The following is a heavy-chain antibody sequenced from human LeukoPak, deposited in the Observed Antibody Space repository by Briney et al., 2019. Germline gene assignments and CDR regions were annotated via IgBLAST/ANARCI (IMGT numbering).Heavy chain of an antibody. CDR3: ARHFRRSHSYFNEAFDI. J-gene: IGHJ3*02. Sequence: SETLSLTCTVSGGSISSYYWSWIRQPPGQGLEWIGYISHSGGTNYNPSLMSRGTISVDTSKNQFSLRLSSVTAADTAVYYCARHFRRSHSYFNEAFDIWGQATLVTVSS. CDR2: ISHSGGT. D-gene: IGHD3-10*01. V-gene: IGHV4-59*08. CDR1: GGSISSYY.